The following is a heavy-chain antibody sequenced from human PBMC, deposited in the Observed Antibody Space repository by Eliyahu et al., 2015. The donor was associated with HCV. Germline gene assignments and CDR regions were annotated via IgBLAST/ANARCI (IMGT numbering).Heavy chain of an antibody. CDR2: ISAYNGDT. CDR1: GXTFTSYG. CDR3: ARADSSTWSRVGIDH. V-gene: IGHV1-18*01. J-gene: IGHJ4*02. Sequence: QVQLVQSGPEVKEPGASVKVSCRASGXTFTSYGISWVRQAPGQGLEWMGWISAYNGDTNYAQNLQGRGTMTTDTSTNTAYMELRSLRSDDTAVYYCARADSSTWSRVGIDHWGQGTLVTVSS. D-gene: IGHD6-13*01.